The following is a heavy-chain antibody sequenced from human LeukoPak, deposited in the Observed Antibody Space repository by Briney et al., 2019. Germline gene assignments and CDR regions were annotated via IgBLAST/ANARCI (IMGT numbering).Heavy chain of an antibody. CDR1: GYKFTDYW. V-gene: IGHV5-51*01. D-gene: IGHD3-3*01. CDR2: VDPSDSDT. Sequence: GGSLKISCKVSGYKFTDYWIGWVRQMPGQGLEWMGIVDPSDSDTRYSPSLQGQVTVSADNAITTAYLQWTTVEASDTAMYYCVRLGPSRYYFDYWGQGTQVTVSS. J-gene: IGHJ4*02. CDR3: VRLGPSRYYFDY.